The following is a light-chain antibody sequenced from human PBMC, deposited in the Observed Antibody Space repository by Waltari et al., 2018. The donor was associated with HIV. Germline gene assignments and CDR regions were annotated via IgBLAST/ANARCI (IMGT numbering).Light chain of an antibody. J-gene: IGKJ2*01. V-gene: IGKV1-39*01. CDR2: AAS. Sequence: DIQMTQSPSSLSASVGDRVTITCRASQTISTYLNWYQQKPGKAPKLLIYAASSLQSGVPSRFSGSGSGTDFSLTISSLQPEDFAVYYCQQSYNTPYTFGQGAKLDIK. CDR3: QQSYNTPYT. CDR1: QTISTY.